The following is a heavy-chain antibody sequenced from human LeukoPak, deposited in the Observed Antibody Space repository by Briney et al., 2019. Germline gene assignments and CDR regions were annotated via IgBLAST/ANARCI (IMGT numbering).Heavy chain of an antibody. CDR3: ARVGYYGSGNPPPLFDY. Sequence: ASVKVSCKASGYTFTSYAMHWVRQAPGQRLEWMGWINAGNGNTKYSQKFQGRVTITRDTSASTAYMELSSLRSEDTAVYYCARVGYYGSGNPPPLFDYWGQGTLVTVSS. V-gene: IGHV1-3*01. D-gene: IGHD3-10*01. J-gene: IGHJ4*02. CDR1: GYTFTSYA. CDR2: INAGNGNT.